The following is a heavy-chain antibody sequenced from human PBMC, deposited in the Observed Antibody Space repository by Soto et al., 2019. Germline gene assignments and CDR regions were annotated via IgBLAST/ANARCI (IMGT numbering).Heavy chain of an antibody. V-gene: IGHV1-69*01. CDR1: GGTFSSYA. CDR2: IIPIFGTA. D-gene: IGHD3-3*01. Sequence: QVQLVQSGAEVKKPGSSVKVSCKASGGTFSSYAISWVRQAPGQGLEWMGGIIPIFGTANYAQKFQGRVTITADESTSTGYMELSSQRSEDPDVYYCARTHYDFVPHVNRNNYYYYGIDVWGQGTTVTVSS. CDR3: ARTHYDFVPHVNRNNYYYYGIDV. J-gene: IGHJ6*02.